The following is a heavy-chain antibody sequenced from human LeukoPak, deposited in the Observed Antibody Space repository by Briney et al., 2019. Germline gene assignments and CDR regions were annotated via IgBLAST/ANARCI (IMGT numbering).Heavy chain of an antibody. CDR1: GFNFDDYG. V-gene: IGHV3-20*04. J-gene: IGHJ4*02. Sequence: GGSLRLSCAASGFNFDDYGMTWVRQIPGKGLEWVAGVNSDGRSAGYAASVRGRFTISRDNAKNSLSLEMGSLRLEDTAFYYCTRGYSTRHFPFDSWGQGTLVTVSS. CDR3: TRGYSTRHFPFDS. D-gene: IGHD6-13*01. CDR2: VNSDGRSA.